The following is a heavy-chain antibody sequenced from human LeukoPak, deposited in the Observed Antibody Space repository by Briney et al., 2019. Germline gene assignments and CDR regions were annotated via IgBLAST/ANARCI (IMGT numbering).Heavy chain of an antibody. Sequence: PSETLSLTCTASGGSISLYYWSWIRQPPGKGLEWIGYFYDTRSPKYNPSLERRVTISVDMSRNQFSLNLTSVTAADTAVYYCARGRGSLTYWGQGTLATVSS. V-gene: IGHV4-59*01. J-gene: IGHJ4*02. CDR2: FYDTRSP. CDR3: ARGRGSLTY. CDR1: GGSISLYY. D-gene: IGHD3-10*01.